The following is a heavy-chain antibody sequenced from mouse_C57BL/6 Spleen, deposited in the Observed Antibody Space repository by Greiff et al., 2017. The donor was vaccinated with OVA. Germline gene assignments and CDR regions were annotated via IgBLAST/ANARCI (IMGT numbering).Heavy chain of an antibody. CDR3: ARDGYDVAGAGAMDY. CDR1: GYAFSSSW. D-gene: IGHD2-2*01. J-gene: IGHJ4*01. Sequence: QVQLKQSGPELVKPGASVKISCKASGYAFSSSWMNWVKQRPGKGLEWIGRIYPGDGDTNYNGKFKGKATLTADKSSSTAYMQLSSLTSKDSAVYFSARDGYDVAGAGAMDYWGQGTSVTVSS. V-gene: IGHV1-82*01. CDR2: IYPGDGDT.